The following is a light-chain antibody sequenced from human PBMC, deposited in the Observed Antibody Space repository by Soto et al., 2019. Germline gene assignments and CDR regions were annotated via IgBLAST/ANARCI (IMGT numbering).Light chain of an antibody. J-gene: IGKJ3*01. CDR2: GAS. V-gene: IGKV3-15*01. CDR1: QSVSSN. CDR3: QQYNNWPFT. Sequence: EIVMTQSPATLSVSPGERATLSCRASQSVSSNLAWYQQNPGQAPRLRIYGASTRATGIPARFSGSGSGTDFTLTISSLQSEDFAVYYCQQYNNWPFTFGPGTKVDIK.